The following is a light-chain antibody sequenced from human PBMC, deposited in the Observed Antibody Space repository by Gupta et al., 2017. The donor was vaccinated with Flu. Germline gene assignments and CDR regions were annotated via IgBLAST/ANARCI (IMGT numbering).Light chain of an antibody. CDR3: QQYFSTPQT. V-gene: IGKV4-1*01. J-gene: IGKJ1*01. Sequence: DIAMTQSPDSLAVSLGERATLNCKSSQSILYNSNNKNYLAWCQQRPGQPPKLLIYGASTRESGVPDRFSGSGSGTDFTLTINSLQAEDVAVYYCQQYFSTPQTFGQGTKVEIK. CDR1: QSILYNSNNKNY. CDR2: GAS.